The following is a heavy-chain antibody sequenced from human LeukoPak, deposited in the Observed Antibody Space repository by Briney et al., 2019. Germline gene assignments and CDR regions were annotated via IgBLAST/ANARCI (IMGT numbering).Heavy chain of an antibody. J-gene: IGHJ5*02. CDR2: IYYSGST. Sequence: SETLSLTCTVSGGSISSSSYYWGWIRQPPGKGLEWIGSIYYSGSTYHNPSLKSRVTISVDTSKNQFSLKLSSVTAADTAVYYCAKDARLGVRYFDFDPWGQGTLVTVSS. D-gene: IGHD3-9*01. V-gene: IGHV4-39*02. CDR3: AKDARLGVRYFDFDP. CDR1: GGSISSSSYY.